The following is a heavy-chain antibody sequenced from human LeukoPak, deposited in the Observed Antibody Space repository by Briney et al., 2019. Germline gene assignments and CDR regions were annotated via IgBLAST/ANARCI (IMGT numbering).Heavy chain of an antibody. Sequence: GGSLRLSCAASGFTFSSYGMHWVRQAPGKGLEWVAVISYDGSNKYYADSVKGRFTISRDNSKNTLYLQMNSLRAEDTAVYYCAKDRDYYDSSGLGSADYWGQGTLVTVSS. V-gene: IGHV3-30*18. D-gene: IGHD3-22*01. CDR1: GFTFSSYG. CDR3: AKDRDYYDSSGLGSADY. CDR2: ISYDGSNK. J-gene: IGHJ4*02.